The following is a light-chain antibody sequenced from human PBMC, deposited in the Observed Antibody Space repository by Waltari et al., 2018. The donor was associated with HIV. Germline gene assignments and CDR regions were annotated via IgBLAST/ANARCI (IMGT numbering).Light chain of an antibody. J-gene: IGKJ4*01. V-gene: IGKV1-16*02. CDR1: QDISGS. CDR2: PAS. CDR3: QQYKSYPFT. Sequence: DIQMTQSPSSLSASVGDRGTITCRASQDISGSLTWFQQKPGKAPKPLIYPASTLERGGPSKCSGSACGTDFTLASSSLQPDDFAAYDGQQYKSYPFTFGGGTKVDI.